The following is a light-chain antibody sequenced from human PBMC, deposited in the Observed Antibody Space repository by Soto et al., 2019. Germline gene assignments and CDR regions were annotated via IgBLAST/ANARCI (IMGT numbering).Light chain of an antibody. CDR3: HQYESSLWT. J-gene: IGKJ1*01. CDR2: GAS. CDR1: QSVTGSY. V-gene: IGKV3-20*01. Sequence: EVVLTQSPGTLSLSPGERATLSCRASQSVTGSYLVWYQQKPGQAPRLLIHGASTRATGIPDRFSGSGSGTHFTLTISRLEPEDFAVYYCHQYESSLWTFGQGTKVDIK.